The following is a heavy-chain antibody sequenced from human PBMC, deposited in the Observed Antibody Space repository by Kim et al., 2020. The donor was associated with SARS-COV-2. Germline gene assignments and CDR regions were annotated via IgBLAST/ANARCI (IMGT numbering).Heavy chain of an antibody. CDR3: ARSYVGGFWSGYLIN. CDR2: INPNSGGT. Sequence: ASVKVSCKASGYTFTGYYMHWVRQAPGQGLEWMGWINPNSGGTNYAQKFQGRVTMTRDTSISTAYMELSRLRSDDTAVYYCARSYVGGFWSGYLINWGQGTLVTVSS. V-gene: IGHV1-2*02. J-gene: IGHJ4*02. CDR1: GYTFTGYY. D-gene: IGHD3-3*01.